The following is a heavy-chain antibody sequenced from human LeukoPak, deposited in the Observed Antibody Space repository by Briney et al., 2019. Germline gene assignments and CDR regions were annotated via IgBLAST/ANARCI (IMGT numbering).Heavy chain of an antibody. Sequence: SETLSLTCAVYGGSFSGYYWSWIRQPPGKGLEWIGEINHSGSTNYNSSLKSRVTISVDTSKNQFSLKLSSVTAADTAVYYCARGGRVLRFLEWTHKYYFDYWGQGTLVTVSS. CDR2: INHSGST. J-gene: IGHJ4*02. CDR1: GGSFSGYY. V-gene: IGHV4-34*01. D-gene: IGHD3-3*01. CDR3: ARGGRVLRFLEWTHKYYFDY.